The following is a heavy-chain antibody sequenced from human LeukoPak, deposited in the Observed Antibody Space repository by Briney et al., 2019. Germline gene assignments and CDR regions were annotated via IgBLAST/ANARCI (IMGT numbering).Heavy chain of an antibody. D-gene: IGHD5-24*01. Sequence: GGSLRLSCAASRFTFSSYGMHWVRPAPGKGLEWVAVISYDGSNKYYADSVKGRFTVSRDNSKNTLYLQMNSLRAEDTAVYYCAKEGRDGFNYDYWGQGTLVTVSS. V-gene: IGHV3-30*18. CDR3: AKEGRDGFNYDY. CDR2: ISYDGSNK. J-gene: IGHJ4*02. CDR1: RFTFSSYG.